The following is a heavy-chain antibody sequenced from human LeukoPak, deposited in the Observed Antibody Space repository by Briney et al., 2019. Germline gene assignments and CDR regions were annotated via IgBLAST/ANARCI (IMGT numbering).Heavy chain of an antibody. CDR1: GGSINSYY. CDR3: ARDGGWLRWFDY. CDR2: IYHSGST. Sequence: SETLSLTCTVSGGSINSYYWGWIRQPPGKGLEWIGNIYHSGSTNYNPSLKSRVTISVDTSNQFSLKMTSVTAADTAVYYCARDGGWLRWFDYWGQGTLVTVSS. V-gene: IGHV4-59*01. J-gene: IGHJ4*02. D-gene: IGHD5-12*01.